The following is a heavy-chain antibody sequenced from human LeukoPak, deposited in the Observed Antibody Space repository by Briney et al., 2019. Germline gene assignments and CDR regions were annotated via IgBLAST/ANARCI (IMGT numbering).Heavy chain of an antibody. CDR1: GFTFTSSA. V-gene: IGHV1-58*02. Sequence: GASENVSCKASGFTFTSSAMQWVRQARGQRLERIGWIVVGSGNTKYAQKLQERVTITRDMSTSTAYMELSSLRSEHTAVYYCAAVDYFYGMDVWGQGTTVTVSS. CDR2: IVVGSGNT. D-gene: IGHD2-2*03. J-gene: IGHJ6*02. CDR3: AAVDYFYGMDV.